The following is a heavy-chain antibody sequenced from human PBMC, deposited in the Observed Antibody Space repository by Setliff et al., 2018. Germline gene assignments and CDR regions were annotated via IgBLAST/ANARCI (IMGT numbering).Heavy chain of an antibody. J-gene: IGHJ4*02. D-gene: IGHD3-22*01. CDR2: IYYGGTT. Sequence: PSETLSLTCTVSGASISSYYWSWIRQPPGKGLEWIGYIYYGGTTNYNPSLKSRVSISLDTSKSQFSLRLSPLTAADTAVYYCARHRRDSSGNYFVGLYYFDYWGQGTPVTVSS. CDR3: ARHRRDSSGNYFVGLYYFDY. CDR1: GASISSYY. V-gene: IGHV4-59*08.